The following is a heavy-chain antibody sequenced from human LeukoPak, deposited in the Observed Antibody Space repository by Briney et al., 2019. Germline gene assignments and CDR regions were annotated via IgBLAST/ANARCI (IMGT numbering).Heavy chain of an antibody. J-gene: IGHJ3*02. CDR1: GYNLWRQS. CDR3: ARDYSSFAFDI. Sequence: PGGCLRLSCSAPGYNLWRQSMNWFRQAPGKGLEWLSYSSSSSSTIYYADSVKGRFTISRDNAKNSLYLQMNSLRDEDTAVYYCARDYSSFAFDIWGQGTMVTVSS. CDR2: SSSSSSTI. D-gene: IGHD6-6*01. V-gene: IGHV3-48*02.